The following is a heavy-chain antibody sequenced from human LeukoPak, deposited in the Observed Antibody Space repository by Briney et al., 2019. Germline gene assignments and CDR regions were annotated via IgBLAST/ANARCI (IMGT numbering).Heavy chain of an antibody. CDR1: GYTFSNYG. D-gene: IGHD1-26*01. J-gene: IGHJ6*03. CDR3: ARAPPLTVGPTTSDYYYYMDV. V-gene: IGHV1-18*01. CDR2: ISGYNGNA. Sequence: ASVKVSCKASGYTFSNYGITWVRQAPGQGLEWMGWISGYNGNANYAQRLQGRVTMTTDTSTSTAYMELRSLRSDDTAVYFCARAPPLTVGPTTSDYYYYMDVWGKGTTVTVSS.